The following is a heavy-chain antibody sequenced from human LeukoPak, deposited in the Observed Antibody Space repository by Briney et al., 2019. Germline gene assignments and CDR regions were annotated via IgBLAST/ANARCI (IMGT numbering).Heavy chain of an antibody. CDR2: IYYTGST. CDR3: ARSYDNSGYYYYGMDI. CDR1: GGSISKYY. D-gene: IGHD5-12*01. Sequence: SETLSLTCTVSGGSISKYYWSWIRHPPEKGLEWIGYIYYTGSTNYNPSPKSRVTISVDTSKNQFSLKLTSVTAADTAVYYCARSYDNSGYYYYGMDIWGQGTTVTVSS. J-gene: IGHJ6*02. V-gene: IGHV4-59*01.